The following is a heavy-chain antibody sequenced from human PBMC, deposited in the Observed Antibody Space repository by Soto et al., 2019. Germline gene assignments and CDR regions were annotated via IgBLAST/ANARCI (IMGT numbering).Heavy chain of an antibody. CDR3: ARSGAGSGWL. J-gene: IGHJ4*02. CDR2: VSYSGST. CDR1: GDSVSSLGYY. V-gene: IGHV4-61*08. Sequence: QVQLQESGPGLVKPSETLSLTCTVSGDSVSSLGYYWSWNRQPPGKALELIAFVSYSGSTSYTHSLTSRVTLSRDTSRNEFSLTLTSRTAADTAVYYCARSGAGSGWLGGQGTLVPVSS. D-gene: IGHD6-19*01.